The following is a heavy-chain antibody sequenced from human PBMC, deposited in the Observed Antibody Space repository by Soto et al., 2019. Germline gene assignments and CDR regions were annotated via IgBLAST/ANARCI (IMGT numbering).Heavy chain of an antibody. V-gene: IGHV3-23*01. Sequence: GGSLRLSCAASGFTFKTYTMNWVRQAPGKGLEWVSAIIGSGTDTYYADSVKGRFTISRDNSKNTLYLQMISLRAEDTAVYYRANGRSYKWNSDAGFDYWGQGTLVTVA. CDR1: GFTFKTYT. CDR3: ANGRSYKWNSDAGFDY. J-gene: IGHJ4*02. D-gene: IGHD1-7*01. CDR2: IIGSGTDT.